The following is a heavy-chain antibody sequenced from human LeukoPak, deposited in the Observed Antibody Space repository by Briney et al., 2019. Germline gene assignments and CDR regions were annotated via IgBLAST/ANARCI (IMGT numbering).Heavy chain of an antibody. V-gene: IGHV3-11*04. CDR1: GFTFSDYF. CDR2: ITTTGNTA. J-gene: IGHJ4*01. D-gene: IGHD3-3*01. Sequence: GGSLRLSCAASGFTFSDYFMTWIRQAPGKGLEWISYITTTGNTAFYADSVKGRFTVSRDNAKNSLYLQINSLRAEDTAVYYCARDEEQYYDFWSGYYGYFDHWGHGTLVTVSS. CDR3: ARDEEQYYDFWSGYYGYFDH.